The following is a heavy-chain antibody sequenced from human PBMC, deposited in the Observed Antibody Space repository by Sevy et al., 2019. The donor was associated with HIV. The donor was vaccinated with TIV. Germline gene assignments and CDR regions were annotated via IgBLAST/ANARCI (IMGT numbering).Heavy chain of an antibody. V-gene: IGHV3-30*03. J-gene: IGHJ4*02. CDR2: ISYDGRNTK. CDR3: AREMSSSRGDLDY. D-gene: IGHD6-19*01. Sequence: GGPLRLSCVGSGFSFSDHRMHWVRQAPGKGLEWMAVISYDGRNTKYKADSVKGRFTISRDNAKNSLYLQMNSLRAEDTAVYYCAREMSSSRGDLDYWGQGTLVTVSS. CDR1: GFSFSDHR.